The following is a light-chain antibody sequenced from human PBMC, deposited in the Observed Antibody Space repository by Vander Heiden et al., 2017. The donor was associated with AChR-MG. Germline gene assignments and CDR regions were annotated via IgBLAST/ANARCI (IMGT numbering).Light chain of an antibody. CDR2: AAS. V-gene: IGKV1-39*01. CDR1: QSISTY. J-gene: IGKJ1*01. CDR3: QQRDSTPRT. Sequence: DIQMTQYPSSLSASVGDRVSIACRASQSISTYLNWYQQKPGKAPKLLIYAASSLQSGVPSRFGGSGSGTDFTLTIIKLQPEDFATYYCQQRDSTPRTFGQGTQVEIK.